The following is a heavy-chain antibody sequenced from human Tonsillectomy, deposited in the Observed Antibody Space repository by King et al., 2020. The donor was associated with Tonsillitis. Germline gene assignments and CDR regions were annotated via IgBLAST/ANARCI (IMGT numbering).Heavy chain of an antibody. CDR3: ARPFVGATNDAFDI. CDR2: INHSGST. D-gene: IGHD1-26*01. CDR1: GGSFSGYY. J-gene: IGHJ3*02. Sequence: HVQLQQWGAGLLKPSETLSLTCAVYGGSFSGYYWSWIRQPPGKGLEWIGEINHSGSTNYNQSLKSRVTVSVDTSKNQFSLKLSSVTAADTAVYYCARPFVGATNDAFDIWGQGTMVTVSS. V-gene: IGHV4-34*01.